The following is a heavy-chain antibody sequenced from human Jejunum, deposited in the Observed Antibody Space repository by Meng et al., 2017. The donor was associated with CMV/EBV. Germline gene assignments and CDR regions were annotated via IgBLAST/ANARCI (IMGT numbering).Heavy chain of an antibody. CDR1: SISSGDRY. D-gene: IGHD4-23*01. V-gene: IGHV4-30-4*01. Sequence: SISSGDRYWSWIRQPPGKGLEWIGYIYYRGSPYYNPSLKSRITISLDTSKNQFSLRLTSVTAADTAVYFCARAPNYFDQGGLYGQFDYWGQGSLVTVSS. CDR2: IYYRGSP. J-gene: IGHJ4*02. CDR3: ARAPNYFDQGGLYGQFDY.